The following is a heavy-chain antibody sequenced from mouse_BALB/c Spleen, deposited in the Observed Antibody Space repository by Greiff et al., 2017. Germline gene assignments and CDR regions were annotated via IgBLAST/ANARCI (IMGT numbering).Heavy chain of an antibody. CDR2: ISSGGGST. CDR3: ARLDGYYGAY. J-gene: IGHJ3*01. V-gene: IGHV5-12-1*01. Sequence: EVKLVESGGGLVKPGGSLKLSCAASGFAFSSYDMSWVRQTPEKRLEWVAYISSGGGSTYYPDTVKGRFTISRDNAKNTLYLQMSSLKSEDTAMYYCARLDGYYGAYWGQGTLVTVSA. CDR1: GFAFSSYD. D-gene: IGHD2-3*01.